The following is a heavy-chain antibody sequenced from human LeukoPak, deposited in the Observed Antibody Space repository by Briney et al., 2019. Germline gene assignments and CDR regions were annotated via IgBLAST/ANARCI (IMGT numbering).Heavy chain of an antibody. V-gene: IGHV1-2*02. CDR3: ARRYDFWSGYPTAFDY. D-gene: IGHD3-3*01. J-gene: IGHJ4*02. Sequence: GASVKVSFTASGYTFTVYHMYWVRQAPGQGLEWMGFLNPNTGGTSYAQKFQARVTMTRDTSISTAYMELSGLRSDDTAVYYCARRYDFWSGYPTAFDYWGQGTLVTVSS. CDR1: GYTFTVYH. CDR2: LNPNTGGT.